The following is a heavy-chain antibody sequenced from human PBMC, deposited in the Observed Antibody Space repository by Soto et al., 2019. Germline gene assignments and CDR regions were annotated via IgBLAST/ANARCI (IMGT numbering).Heavy chain of an antibody. V-gene: IGHV1-18*01. CDR2: ISAYSGNT. D-gene: IGHD4-17*01. J-gene: IGHJ2*01. CDR1: GYTFTSYG. CDR3: ATVLDYGDYSLYWYFDL. Sequence: EASVTVSFKASGYTFTSYGISWVRQAPGQGLEWMGWISAYSGNTNYAQKLQGRVTMTTDTSTSTAYMELSSLRSEDTAVYYCATVLDYGDYSLYWYFDLWGRGTLVTVSS.